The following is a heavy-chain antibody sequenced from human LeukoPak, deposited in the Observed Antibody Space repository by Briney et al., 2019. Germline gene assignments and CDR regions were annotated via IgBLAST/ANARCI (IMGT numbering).Heavy chain of an antibody. CDR2: ISGSGGST. J-gene: IGHJ1*01. CDR1: GFTFSSYA. V-gene: IGHV3-23*01. D-gene: IGHD3-22*01. CDR3: AKDKYYYDSSRYYPDPFQH. Sequence: GASLRLSCAASGFTFSSYAMSWVRQAPGKGLEWVSAISGSGGSTYYADSVKGRFTISRDNSKNTLYLQMNSLRAEDTAVYYCAKDKYYYDSSRYYPDPFQHWGQGTLVSVSS.